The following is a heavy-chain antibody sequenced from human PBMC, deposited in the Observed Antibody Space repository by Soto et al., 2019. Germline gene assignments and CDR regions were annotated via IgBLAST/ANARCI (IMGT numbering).Heavy chain of an antibody. V-gene: IGHV1-69*12. Sequence: QVQLVQSGAEVKKPGSSVKVSCKASGGTLTHYAISWVRQAPGQGLEWMGGIVPLFGTTTYAQTFQGRVTITADASTTTAYMVLSSLSSADPAVSYCATEPRANKGIAAAGTLGWVASWGQGTLVTVSS. J-gene: IGHJ5*02. CDR1: GGTLTHYA. D-gene: IGHD6-13*01. CDR2: IVPLFGTT. CDR3: ATEPRANKGIAAAGTLGWVAS.